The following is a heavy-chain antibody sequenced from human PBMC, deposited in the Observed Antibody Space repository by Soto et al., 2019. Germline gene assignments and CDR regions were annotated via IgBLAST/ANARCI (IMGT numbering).Heavy chain of an antibody. V-gene: IGHV1-69*08. CDR1: GGTFSSYT. Sequence: QVQLVQSGAEVKKPGSSVKVSCKASGGTFSSYTISWVRQAPGQGLEWMGRIIPILGIANYAQKFQGRVTITADKSTSTAYMELSSLRSEDTAVYYCARDPLNRIGDPPMTIHDYWGQGTLVTVSS. D-gene: IGHD3-10*01. J-gene: IGHJ4*02. CDR3: ARDPLNRIGDPPMTIHDY. CDR2: IIPILGIA.